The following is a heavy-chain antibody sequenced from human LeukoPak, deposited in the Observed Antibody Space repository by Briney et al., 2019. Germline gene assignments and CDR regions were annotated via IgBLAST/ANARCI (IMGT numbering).Heavy chain of an antibody. V-gene: IGHV6-1*01. J-gene: IGHJ5*02. CDR2: TYYRTRWYF. D-gene: IGHD6-19*01. CDR1: RDSVSNNGAS. Sequence: SQTLSLTCAISRDSVSNNGASWNWIRQSPSRGLEWLGRTYYRTRWYFDYAVSVRSRATINPDTSKNQFSLQLESVTPEDTAVYYCARGGAGWYVSVFDPWGQGTLVTVSS. CDR3: ARGGAGWYVSVFDP.